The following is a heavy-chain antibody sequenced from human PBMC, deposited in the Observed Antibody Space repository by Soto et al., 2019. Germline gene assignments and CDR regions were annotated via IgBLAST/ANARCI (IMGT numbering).Heavy chain of an antibody. Sequence: GGSLRLSCAASGFTFSSYGMHWVRQAPGKGLEWVAVIWYDGSNKYYADSVKGRFTISGDNSKNTLYLQMNSLRAEDTAVYYCARDPGYGSGSYSYYYYGMDVWGQGTTVTVSS. J-gene: IGHJ6*02. V-gene: IGHV3-33*01. CDR1: GFTFSSYG. CDR2: IWYDGSNK. D-gene: IGHD3-10*01. CDR3: ARDPGYGSGSYSYYYYGMDV.